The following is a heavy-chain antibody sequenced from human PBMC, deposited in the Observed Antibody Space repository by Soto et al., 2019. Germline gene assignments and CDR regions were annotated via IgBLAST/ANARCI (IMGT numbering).Heavy chain of an antibody. CDR3: AREWFGDFV. D-gene: IGHD3-10*01. Sequence: EVQLVESGGGLVKPGGSLGLSCVGSGLTLSDAWMNWVRQIPGKGPEWVGRIKTKSDGAVTDYAALAKGRFTISRDDSENTVYLQMNSLKTEDTAVYYCAREWFGDFVWGQGTLVTVSS. J-gene: IGHJ4*02. V-gene: IGHV3-15*05. CDR1: GLTLSDAW. CDR2: IKTKSDGAVT.